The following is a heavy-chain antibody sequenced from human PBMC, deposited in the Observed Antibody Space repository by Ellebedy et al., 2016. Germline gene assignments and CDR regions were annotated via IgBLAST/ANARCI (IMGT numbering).Heavy chain of an antibody. CDR2: VAYDGRI. D-gene: IGHD1-26*01. V-gene: IGHV4-30-4*01. CDR1: GVPITRVAYY. CDR3: ASGNGDWFFEA. Sequence: SETLSLTXTVSGVPITRVAYYWNWIRQSPGKGLEWIGYVAYDGRIDYNPSLKSRISVSVDTSKNQVSLNLFSVEVADTAVYYCASGNGDWFFEAWGRGTSLTVSS. J-gene: IGHJ2*01.